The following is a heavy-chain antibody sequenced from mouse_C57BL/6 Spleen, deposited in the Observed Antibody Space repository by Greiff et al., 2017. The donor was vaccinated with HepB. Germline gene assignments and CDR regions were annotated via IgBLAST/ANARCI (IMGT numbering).Heavy chain of an antibody. D-gene: IGHD2-3*01. CDR2: ISYDGSN. CDR3: ARGKDGYYVTAWFAY. Sequence: DVQLQESGPGLVKPSQSLSLTCSVTGYSITSGYYWNWIRQFPGNKLEWMGYISYDGSNNYNPSLKNRISITRDTSKNQFFLKLNSVTTEDTATYYCARGKDGYYVTAWFAYWGQGTLVTVSA. J-gene: IGHJ3*01. CDR1: GYSITSGYY. V-gene: IGHV3-6*01.